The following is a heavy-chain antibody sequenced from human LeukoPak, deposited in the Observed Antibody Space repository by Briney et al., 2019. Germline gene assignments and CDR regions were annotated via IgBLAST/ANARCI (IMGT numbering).Heavy chain of an antibody. CDR2: IHSSGNT. Sequence: SETLSLTCTVSGGSINTYYWSWIRQPPGKGLEWIAFIHSSGNTAYNPSLRSRVTISVDTSKNQFSLKLSSVTAADTAVYYCARIFGPFWSGYFDYWGQGTLVTVSS. V-gene: IGHV4-59*12. CDR1: GGSINTYY. CDR3: ARIFGPFWSGYFDY. D-gene: IGHD3-3*01. J-gene: IGHJ4*02.